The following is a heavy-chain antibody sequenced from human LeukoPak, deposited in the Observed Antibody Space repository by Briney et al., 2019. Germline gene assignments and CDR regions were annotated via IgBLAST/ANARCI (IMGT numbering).Heavy chain of an antibody. V-gene: IGHV1-2*02. CDR1: GGTFSSYA. D-gene: IGHD3-3*01. Sequence: AASVKVSCKASGGTFSSYAISWVRQAPGQGLEWMGWINPNSGGTNYAQKFQGRVTMTRDTSISTAYMELSRLRSDDTAVYYCARSINPYDFWSGYPHYYMDVWGKGTTVTVSS. J-gene: IGHJ6*03. CDR3: ARSINPYDFWSGYPHYYMDV. CDR2: INPNSGGT.